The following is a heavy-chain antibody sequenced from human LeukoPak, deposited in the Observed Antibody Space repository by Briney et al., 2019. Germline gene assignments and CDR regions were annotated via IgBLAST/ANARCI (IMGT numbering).Heavy chain of an antibody. D-gene: IGHD3-22*01. V-gene: IGHV3-66*01. J-gene: IGHJ4*02. CDR3: ATLPSYDSSGF. CDR1: GFTVSSNY. CDR2: IYSGGST. Sequence: PGGSLRLSCAASGFTVSSNYMSWVRQAPGKGLEWVSVIYSGGSTYYADSVKGRFTISRDNSKNTLYLQMNSLRAEDTAVYYCATLPSYDSSGFWGQGTLVTVSS.